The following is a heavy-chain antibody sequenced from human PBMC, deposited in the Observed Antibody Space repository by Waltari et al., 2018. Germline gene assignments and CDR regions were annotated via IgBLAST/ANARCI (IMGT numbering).Heavy chain of an antibody. CDR1: GFTISRFW. CDR2: IGPDVIDK. CDR3: VGWNDPINS. Sequence: EAQLVQSGGGLVQPGGSLTLSCAASGFTISRFWMTWIRQAPGQGLQWVANIGPDVIDKYYVDSVKGRFTISRDNAENSLLLQMSSLRVEDTALYYCVGWNDPINSWGQGTLVAVSS. J-gene: IGHJ4*02. D-gene: IGHD1-1*01. V-gene: IGHV3-7*01.